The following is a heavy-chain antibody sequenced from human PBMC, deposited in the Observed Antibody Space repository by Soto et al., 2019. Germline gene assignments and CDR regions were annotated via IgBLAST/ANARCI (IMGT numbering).Heavy chain of an antibody. CDR3: ARDLYYDSSGYYRA. V-gene: IGHV4-30-4*01. J-gene: IGHJ5*02. CDR1: GGSISSGDYY. Sequence: PSETLSLTCTVSGGSISSGDYYWSWIRQPPGKGLEWIGYIYYSGSTYYNPSLKSRVTISVDTSKNQFSLKLSSVTAADTAVYYCARDLYYDSSGYYRAWCQGTLVTVSS. D-gene: IGHD3-22*01. CDR2: IYYSGST.